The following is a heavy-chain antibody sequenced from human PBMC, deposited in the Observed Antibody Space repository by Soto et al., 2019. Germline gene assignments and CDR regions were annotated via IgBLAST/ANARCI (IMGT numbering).Heavy chain of an antibody. V-gene: IGHV4-31*03. CDR2: IYYSGST. CDR1: GGSISSGGYY. CDR3: AREASSGRRPFDY. D-gene: IGHD6-6*01. Sequence: SETLSLTCTVSGGSISSGGYYWSWIRQHPGKGLEWIGYIYYSGSTYYNPSLKSRVTISVDTSKNQFSLKLSSVTAADTAVYYCAREASSGRRPFDYWGEGTLVTVSS. J-gene: IGHJ4*02.